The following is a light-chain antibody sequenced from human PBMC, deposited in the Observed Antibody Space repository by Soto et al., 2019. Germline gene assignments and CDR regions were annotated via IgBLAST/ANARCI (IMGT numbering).Light chain of an antibody. CDR1: SSDVGGYNA. CDR3: ASYATGGAYV. V-gene: IGLV2-14*01. CDR2: GVN. Sequence: QSALTQPASVSGSPGQSITLSCTGTSSDVGGYNAVSWYQQHPGKAPKLMIFGVNERPSRVSNRFSGSKSGNTASLTISGLQAEDEADYYCASYATGGAYVFGTATKVTVL. J-gene: IGLJ1*01.